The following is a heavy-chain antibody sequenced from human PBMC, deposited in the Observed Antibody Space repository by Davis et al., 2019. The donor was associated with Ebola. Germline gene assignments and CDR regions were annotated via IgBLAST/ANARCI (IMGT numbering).Heavy chain of an antibody. CDR1: GFTFSSYW. CDR3: AKDRYDFWSGYYGRYYGMDV. CDR2: ISGDGGST. J-gene: IGHJ6*02. D-gene: IGHD3-3*01. Sequence: GGSLRLSCAASGFTFSSYWMHWVRQAPGKGLEWVSLISGDGGSTYYADSVKGRFTISRDNSKNSLYLQMNSLRTEDTALYYCAKDRYDFWSGYYGRYYGMDVWGQGTTVTVSS. V-gene: IGHV3-43*02.